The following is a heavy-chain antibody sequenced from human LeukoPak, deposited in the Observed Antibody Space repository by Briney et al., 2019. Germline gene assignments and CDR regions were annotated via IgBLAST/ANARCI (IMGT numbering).Heavy chain of an antibody. J-gene: IGHJ4*02. CDR3: AREEGIAAAGALEY. Sequence: PSQTLSLTCTVSGGSISSGDYYWSWIRQPPGKGLEWIGYIYYSGSTNYNPSLKSRVTISVDTSKNQFSLKLSSVTAADTAVYYCAREEGIAAAGALEYWGQGILVTVSS. D-gene: IGHD6-13*01. V-gene: IGHV4-30-4*01. CDR1: GGSISSGDYY. CDR2: IYYSGST.